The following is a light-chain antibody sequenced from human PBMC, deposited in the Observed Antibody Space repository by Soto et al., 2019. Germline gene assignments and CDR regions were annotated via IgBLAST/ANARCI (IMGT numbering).Light chain of an antibody. Sequence: QSALTQPRSVSGSPGQSVTISCTGTSSDVGGYNYVSWYQQHPGKAPKLMIYDVSKRPSGVPDRFSGSKSGHTASLTISGLQAEYEADYYRCSYEGSAVGFGGGTKLTVL. CDR2: DVS. CDR3: CSYEGSAVG. J-gene: IGLJ2*01. CDR1: SSDVGGYNY. V-gene: IGLV2-11*01.